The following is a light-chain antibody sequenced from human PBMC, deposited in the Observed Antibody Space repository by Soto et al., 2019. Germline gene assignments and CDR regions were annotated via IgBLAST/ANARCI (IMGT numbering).Light chain of an antibody. CDR1: QGIGNY. J-gene: IGKJ2*01. V-gene: IGKV1-27*01. CDR2: GAS. CDR3: QKYNRAPRT. Sequence: PPSLSASVGDRVTITCRASQGIGNYLAWYQQKPGKVPKLLIYGASTLQSGVPSRFSGSGSGTDFTLTISSLRPEDFATYYCQKYNRAPRTFGQGTKLDIK.